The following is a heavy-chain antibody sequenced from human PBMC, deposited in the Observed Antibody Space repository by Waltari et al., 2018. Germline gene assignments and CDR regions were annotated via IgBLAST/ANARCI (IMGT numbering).Heavy chain of an antibody. CDR1: GGSISSSSYY. J-gene: IGHJ4*02. D-gene: IGHD2-15*01. CDR3: ARDNAGYCSGGSCPFGY. V-gene: IGHV4-39*07. CDR2: IYYSGST. Sequence: QLQLQESGPGLVKPSETLSLTCTVSGGSISSSSYYWGWIRQPPGKGLEWIGSIYYSGSTYYNPSLKSRVTISVDTSKNQFSLKLSSVTAADTAVYYCARDNAGYCSGGSCPFGYWGQGTLVTVSS.